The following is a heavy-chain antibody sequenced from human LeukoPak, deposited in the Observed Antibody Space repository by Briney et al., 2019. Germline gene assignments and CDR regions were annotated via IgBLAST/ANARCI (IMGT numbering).Heavy chain of an antibody. J-gene: IGHJ4*02. CDR3: ARGPAGDSGNFDY. Sequence: PGGSLRLSCAASGFTFSSFAMHWVRQAPGKGLEWVSSISGGSTYIYYADSVKGRFTISRDNAKKSLFLQMNSLRAEDTAVYYCARGPAGDSGNFDYWGQGTLVTVSS. D-gene: IGHD3-10*01. V-gene: IGHV3-21*01. CDR1: GFTFSSFA. CDR2: ISGGSTYI.